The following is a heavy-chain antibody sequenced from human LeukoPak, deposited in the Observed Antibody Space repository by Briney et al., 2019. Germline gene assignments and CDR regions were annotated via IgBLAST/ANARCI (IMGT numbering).Heavy chain of an antibody. V-gene: IGHV3-7*05. CDR3: ARVDDFWSGYYNYYYYGMDV. D-gene: IGHD3-3*01. CDR1: GFTFSSYW. J-gene: IGHJ6*02. CDR2: IKQDGSEK. Sequence: AGGSLRLSCAASGFTFSSYWMTWVRQAPGKGLEWVANIKQDGSEKYYVDSVKGRFTISRDNAKNSLYLQMNSLRAEDTAVYYCARVDDFWSGYYNYYYYGMDVWGQGTTVTVSS.